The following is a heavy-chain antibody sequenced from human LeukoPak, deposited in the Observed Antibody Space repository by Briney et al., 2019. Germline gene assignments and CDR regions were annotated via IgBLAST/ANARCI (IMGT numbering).Heavy chain of an antibody. J-gene: IGHJ4*02. D-gene: IGHD4-17*01. CDR2: IYTSGST. CDR3: ARGPTTVTRAFDY. V-gene: IGHV4-4*07. CDR1: GGSFSIYY. Sequence: SETLSLTCTVSGGSFSIYYWSWIRQPAGKGLKWIGRIYTSGSTNYNPSLKSRVTMSVDTSKNQFSLNLNSVTAADTAVYYCARGPTTVTRAFDYWGQGTLVTVSS.